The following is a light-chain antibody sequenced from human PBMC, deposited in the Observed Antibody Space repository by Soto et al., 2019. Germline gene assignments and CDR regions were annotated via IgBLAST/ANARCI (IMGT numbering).Light chain of an antibody. CDR2: DAS. Sequence: EIVLTQSPATLSLSPGERATLSCRASQSVSSYFAWYQQKPGQAPRPLIYDASNRATGIPARFSGSGSGTDFTLTISSLEPEDFAVYYCQKRSNWPLTFGGGTNVEIK. CDR3: QKRSNWPLT. J-gene: IGKJ4*01. CDR1: QSVSSY. V-gene: IGKV3-11*01.